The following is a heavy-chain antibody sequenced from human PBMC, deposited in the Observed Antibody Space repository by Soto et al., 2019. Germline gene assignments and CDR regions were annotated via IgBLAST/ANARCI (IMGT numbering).Heavy chain of an antibody. V-gene: IGHV4-59*01. D-gene: IGHD6-13*01. CDR2: IYYSGST. Sequence: SETLSLTCTVSGGSMSSYYLSWIRQPPGKGLEWIGYIYYSGSTKYNPSLKSRVTISVDTSKNQFSLNLNSVTGADTAVYYCARDTPAGRSFDYWGQGTLVTVSS. CDR1: GGSMSSYY. J-gene: IGHJ4*02. CDR3: ARDTPAGRSFDY.